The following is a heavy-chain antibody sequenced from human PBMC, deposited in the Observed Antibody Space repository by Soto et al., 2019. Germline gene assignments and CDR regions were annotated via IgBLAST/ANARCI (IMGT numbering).Heavy chain of an antibody. Sequence: TLSLTCTVSGGSVSSGSYYWSWIRQPPGKGLEWIGYIYYSGSTNYNPSLKSRVTISVDTSKNQFSLKLSSVTAADTAVYYCARRTIAVAGTDWFDPWGQGTLVTVSS. J-gene: IGHJ5*02. D-gene: IGHD6-19*01. CDR1: GGSVSSGSYY. V-gene: IGHV4-61*01. CDR3: ARRTIAVAGTDWFDP. CDR2: IYYSGST.